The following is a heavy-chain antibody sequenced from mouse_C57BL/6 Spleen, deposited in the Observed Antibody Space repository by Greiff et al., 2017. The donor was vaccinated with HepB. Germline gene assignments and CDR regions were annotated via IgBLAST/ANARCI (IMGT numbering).Heavy chain of an antibody. D-gene: IGHD1-1*01. Sequence: EVMLVESGEGLVKPGGSLKLSCAASGFTFSSYAMSWVRQTPEKRLEWVAYISSGGDYIYYADTVKGRFTISRDNARNTLYLQMSSLKSGDTAMYYCTRGPYYYGSSSWYFDVWGTGTTVTVSS. CDR2: ISSGGDYI. V-gene: IGHV5-9-1*02. CDR1: GFTFSSYA. CDR3: TRGPYYYGSSSWYFDV. J-gene: IGHJ1*03.